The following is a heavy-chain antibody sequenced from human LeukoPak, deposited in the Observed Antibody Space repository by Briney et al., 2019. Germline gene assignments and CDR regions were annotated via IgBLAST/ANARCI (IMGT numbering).Heavy chain of an antibody. Sequence: PSETLSLTCTVSGGSISSNSYYWGWIRQPPGKGLEWIGSIYYSGSTYYNPPLKSRVTMSVDTSTNQFSLKLTSVTAADTAVYYCARHAAVRGNLVDYWGQGTLVTVSS. D-gene: IGHD3-10*01. V-gene: IGHV4-39*01. CDR3: ARHAAVRGNLVDY. J-gene: IGHJ4*02. CDR1: GGSISSNSYY. CDR2: IYYSGST.